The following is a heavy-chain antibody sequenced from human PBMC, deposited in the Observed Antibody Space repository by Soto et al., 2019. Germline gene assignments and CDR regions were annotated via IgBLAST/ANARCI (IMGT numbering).Heavy chain of an antibody. CDR3: ARSLSGYITHVDY. J-gene: IGHJ4*02. CDR1: CYTFTSYG. Sequence: QVQLVQSGAEVKKPGASVKVSCKASCYTFTSYGISWVRQAPGQGVKWMGWISAYNGHTNYAQKLQGRVTMTTDTSTSTAYMELRSLRSDDTAVYSGARSLSGYITHVDYWGQGTLVTVSS. D-gene: IGHD3-22*01. V-gene: IGHV1-18*01. CDR2: ISAYNGHT.